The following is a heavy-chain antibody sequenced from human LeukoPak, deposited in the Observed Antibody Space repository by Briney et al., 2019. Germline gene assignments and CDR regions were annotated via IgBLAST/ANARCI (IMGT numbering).Heavy chain of an antibody. D-gene: IGHD6-19*01. CDR2: IYSGSST. CDR1: GFTVSSNY. J-gene: IGHJ4*02. Sequence: GGSLRLSCAASGFTVSSNYMSWVRQAPGKGLEWVSVIYSGSSTYYADSVKGRFTISRDNSKNTLYLQMNSLRAEETAMYYCARGTSSGWYSVDYWGQGTLVTVSS. V-gene: IGHV3-66*01. CDR3: ARGTSSGWYSVDY.